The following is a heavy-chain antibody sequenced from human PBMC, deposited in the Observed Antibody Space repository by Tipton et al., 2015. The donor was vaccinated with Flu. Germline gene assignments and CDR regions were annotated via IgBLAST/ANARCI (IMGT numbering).Heavy chain of an antibody. CDR3: AKDLGGGGIAVANYGMDV. D-gene: IGHD6-13*01. CDR1: GFTFSSYA. V-gene: IGHV3-23*01. Sequence: GSLRLSCAASGFTFSSYAMSWVRQAPGKGLEWVSAISGSGRSTFYADSVKGRFTISRDNSKNTLFLQMSSLRAEDTAVYYCAKDLGGGGIAVANYGMDVWGQGTTVTVSS. J-gene: IGHJ6*02. CDR2: ISGSGRST.